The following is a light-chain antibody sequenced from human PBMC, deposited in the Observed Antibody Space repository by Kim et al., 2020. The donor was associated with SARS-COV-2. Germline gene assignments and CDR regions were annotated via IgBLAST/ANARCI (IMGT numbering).Light chain of an antibody. J-gene: IGLJ3*02. V-gene: IGLV2-11*01. CDR3: SSFAGTYTVM. CDR1: GGDVGAYDF. Sequence: GQSVTISCTGTGGDVGAYDFVSWYQQSPGKAPKLIIYSVTRRTSGVPDRFSGSKYGNTASLTISGLQAEDEADYYCSSFAGTYTVMFGGGTKVTVL. CDR2: SVT.